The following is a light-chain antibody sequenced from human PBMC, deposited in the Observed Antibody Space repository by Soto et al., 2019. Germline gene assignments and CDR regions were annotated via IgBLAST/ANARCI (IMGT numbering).Light chain of an antibody. CDR2: DAS. CDR1: QSVSSY. J-gene: IGKJ5*01. Sequence: EIVXTQSPXTXSXSPGERATLSCRASQSVSSYLAWYQQKPGQAPRLLIYDASNRATGIPARFSGSGSGTDFTLTISSLEPEDFAVYYCQQRSNWPPITFGQGTRLEIK. CDR3: QQRSNWPPIT. V-gene: IGKV3-11*01.